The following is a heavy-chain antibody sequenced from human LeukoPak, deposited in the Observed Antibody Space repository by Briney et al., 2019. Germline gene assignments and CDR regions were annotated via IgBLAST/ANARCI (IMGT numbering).Heavy chain of an antibody. CDR1: GFTFSSYW. J-gene: IGHJ5*02. CDR2: INSDRRST. D-gene: IGHD3-22*01. CDR3: ARELVYYDSSGYYRVNWFDP. V-gene: IGHV3-74*01. Sequence: GGSLRLSCAASGFTFSSYWMHWVRQASGKGLVWVSRINSDRRSTSYADSVKGRFTISRDNAKNTLYLQMNSLRAEDTAVYYCARELVYYDSSGYYRVNWFDPWGQGTLVTLSS.